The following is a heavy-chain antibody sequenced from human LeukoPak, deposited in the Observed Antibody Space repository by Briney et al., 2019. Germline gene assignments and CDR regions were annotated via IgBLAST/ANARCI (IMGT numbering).Heavy chain of an antibody. CDR3: ARYGNAFDI. V-gene: IGHV4-39*07. J-gene: IGHJ3*02. Sequence: PSETLSLTCTVSGGSISSSTYYGGWIRQPPGKGLEWIGSIYYSVSTYYNPSLKSRVTISVDTSKNQFSLKLSSVTAADTAVYYCARYGNAFDIWGQGTMVTVSS. CDR1: GGSISSSTYY. D-gene: IGHD1-14*01. CDR2: IYYSVST.